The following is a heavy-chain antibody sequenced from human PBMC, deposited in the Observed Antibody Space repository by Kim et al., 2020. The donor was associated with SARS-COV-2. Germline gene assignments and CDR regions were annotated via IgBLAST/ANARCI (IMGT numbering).Heavy chain of an antibody. CDR1: GGSISSGSYY. CDR2: IYTSGST. Sequence: SETLSLTCTVSGGSISSGSYYWSWIRQPAGKGLEWIGRIYTSGSTNYNPSLKSRVTISVDTSKNQFSLKLSSVTAADTAVYYCARGPSYYYDSSGPVGAFDIWGQGTMVTVSS. J-gene: IGHJ3*02. D-gene: IGHD3-22*01. V-gene: IGHV4-61*02. CDR3: ARGPSYYYDSSGPVGAFDI.